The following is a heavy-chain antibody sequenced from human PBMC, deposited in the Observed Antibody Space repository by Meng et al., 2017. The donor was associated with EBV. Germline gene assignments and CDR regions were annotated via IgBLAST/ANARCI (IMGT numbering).Heavy chain of an antibody. CDR1: GFTFSNYG. J-gene: IGHJ5*02. CDR3: AKDLSGRFDP. V-gene: IGHV3-30*18. D-gene: IGHD1-14*01. CDR2: IPSDASHNK. Sequence: HLVGAGGGVVQPGRALRLACAASGFTFSNYGFHWVRQAPGKGPEWVAIIPSDASHNKYYADSVKGRFTISRDNSKNTLYLQMNSLRTEDTAVYYCAKDLSGRFDPWGQGTLVTVSS.